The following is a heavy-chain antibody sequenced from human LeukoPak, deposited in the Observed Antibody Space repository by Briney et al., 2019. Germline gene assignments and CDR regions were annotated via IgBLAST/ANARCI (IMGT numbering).Heavy chain of an antibody. V-gene: IGHV1-2*02. D-gene: IGHD2-2*01. CDR3: ARESPYCSSTSCAGRFGY. CDR2: INPNSGGT. J-gene: IGHJ4*02. CDR1: GYTFTGYY. Sequence: ASVKVSCKASGYTFTGYYMHWVRQAPGQGLEWMGWINPNSGGTNYAQKFQGRVTTTRDTSISTAYMELSRLRSDDTAVYYCARESPYCSSTSCAGRFGYWGQGTLVTVSS.